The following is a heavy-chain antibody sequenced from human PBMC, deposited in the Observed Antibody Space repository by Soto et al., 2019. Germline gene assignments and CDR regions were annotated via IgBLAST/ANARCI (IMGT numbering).Heavy chain of an antibody. CDR3: VRRHVSAAGIDWFDP. CDR2: INAANGDT. J-gene: IGHJ5*02. V-gene: IGHV1-3*01. D-gene: IGHD6-13*01. Sequence: ASVKVSCKASGYTFTSYGIHWVRQAPGQRLEWMGWINAANGDTKYSPKFQGRVTITRDTSASTAYMELSSLRSEDTAVYYCVRRHVSAAGIDWFDPWGQGTLVTVSS. CDR1: GYTFTSYG.